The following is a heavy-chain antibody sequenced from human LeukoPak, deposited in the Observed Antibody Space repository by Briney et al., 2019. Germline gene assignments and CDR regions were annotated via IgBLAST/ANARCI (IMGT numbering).Heavy chain of an antibody. D-gene: IGHD1/OR15-1a*01. CDR1: GFTFSSYW. Sequence: GGSLRLSCAASGFTFSSYWMHWVRQAPGKGLVWVSRINSDGSSTSYADSVKGRFTISRDNSQNTLFLQMNSLRPEDTAVYYCAKEGTASKPSDLDYWGQGTLVTVSS. CDR3: AKEGTASKPSDLDY. CDR2: INSDGSST. V-gene: IGHV3-74*01. J-gene: IGHJ4*02.